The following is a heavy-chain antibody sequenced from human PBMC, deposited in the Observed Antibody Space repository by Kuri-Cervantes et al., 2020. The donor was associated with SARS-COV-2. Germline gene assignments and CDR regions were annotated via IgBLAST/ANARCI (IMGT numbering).Heavy chain of an antibody. V-gene: IGHV3-30*18. CDR1: GFTFSSYG. D-gene: IGHD6-6*01. CDR3: AKGLGYYYGMDV. Sequence: GGSLRLSCAASGFTFSSYGMHWVRQAPGKGLEWVVVISYDGSNKYYADSVKGRFTISRDNSKNTLYLQMNSLRAEDTAVYYCAKGLGYYYGMDVWGQGTTVTVSS. CDR2: ISYDGSNK. J-gene: IGHJ6*02.